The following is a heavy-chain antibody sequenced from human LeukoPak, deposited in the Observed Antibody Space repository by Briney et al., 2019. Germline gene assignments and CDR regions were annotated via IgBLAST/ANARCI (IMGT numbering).Heavy chain of an antibody. D-gene: IGHD3-3*01. CDR3: ARVIDFGVVIIHYGMDV. J-gene: IGHJ6*02. CDR1: GYSFTTYY. V-gene: IGHV1-46*01. CDR2: INPTGGST. Sequence: ASVKVSCKASGYSFTTYYMHWVRQAPGQGLEWMGIINPTGGSTNYAQKFEGRVTMIRDTSTSTVYMELCSLRSEDTAVYYCARVIDFGVVIIHYGMDVWGQGTTVTVSS.